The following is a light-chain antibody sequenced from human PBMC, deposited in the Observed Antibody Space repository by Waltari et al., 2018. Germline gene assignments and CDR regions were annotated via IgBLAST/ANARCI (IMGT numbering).Light chain of an antibody. CDR1: QSVNIN. CDR3: QQYNNWPPWT. V-gene: IGKV3-15*01. CDR2: GAS. Sequence: EIVMTQSPAILSLSPGEGATLSCRASQSVNINVAWYQQKPGQGPRLLSYGASTRATAIPGRVSGSGSGTDFTLTISSRQSEECAVYYCQQYNNWPPWTFGQGTKVEIK. J-gene: IGKJ1*01.